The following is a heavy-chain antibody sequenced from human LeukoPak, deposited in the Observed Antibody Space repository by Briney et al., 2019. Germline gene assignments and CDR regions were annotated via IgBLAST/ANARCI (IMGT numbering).Heavy chain of an antibody. CDR3: TMGVELLPY. J-gene: IGHJ4*02. CDR2: IKADGSEK. D-gene: IGHD2-15*01. CDR1: GFTFSSSW. V-gene: IGHV3-7*01. Sequence: PGGSLRLSCAASGFTFSSSWMSWFRQAPGKRLEWVANIKADGSEKHYVDSVKGRFTISRDNAKTSLYLQMNSLRVEDTAVYYCTMGVELLPYWGQGTLVTVSS.